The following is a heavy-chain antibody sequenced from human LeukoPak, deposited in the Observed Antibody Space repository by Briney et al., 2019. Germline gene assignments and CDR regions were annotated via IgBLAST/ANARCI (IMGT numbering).Heavy chain of an antibody. CDR3: AKDRDCSITSCYPDWFDP. CDR2: ISGDGDTT. D-gene: IGHD2-2*01. Sequence: GGSLSLSCAASGFTFDDYVMHWVRQAPGKGPEWVPLISGDGDTTYYADSVKGRFTTSRDNSKNSLYLQMNSLKTEDTALYYCAKDRDCSITSCYPDWFDPWGQGTLVTVSS. J-gene: IGHJ5*02. V-gene: IGHV3-43*02. CDR1: GFTFDDYV.